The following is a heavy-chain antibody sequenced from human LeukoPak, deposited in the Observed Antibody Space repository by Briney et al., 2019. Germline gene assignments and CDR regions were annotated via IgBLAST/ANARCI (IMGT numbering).Heavy chain of an antibody. Sequence: ASVKVSCKASGYTFTGYYMHWVRQAPGQGLEWMGWINPNSGGTNYAQKFQGRATMTRDTSISTAYMELSRLRSDDTAVYYCARGRSIADYFDYWGQGTLVTVSS. D-gene: IGHD6-6*01. CDR2: INPNSGGT. CDR1: GYTFTGYY. J-gene: IGHJ4*02. V-gene: IGHV1-2*02. CDR3: ARGRSIADYFDY.